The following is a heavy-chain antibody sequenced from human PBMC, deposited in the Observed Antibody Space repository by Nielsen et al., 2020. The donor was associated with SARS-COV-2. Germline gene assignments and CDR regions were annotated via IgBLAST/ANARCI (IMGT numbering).Heavy chain of an antibody. V-gene: IGHV3-30*18. CDR1: GFTFSSYG. Sequence: GGSLRLSCAASGFTFSSYGMHWVRQAPGKGLEWVAVISYDGSNKYYADSVKGRFTISRDNSKNTLHLQMNSLRAEDTAVYYCAKEGRRDVLDYWGQGTLVTVSS. CDR2: ISYDGSNK. J-gene: IGHJ4*02. CDR3: AKEGRRDVLDY. D-gene: IGHD3-10*02.